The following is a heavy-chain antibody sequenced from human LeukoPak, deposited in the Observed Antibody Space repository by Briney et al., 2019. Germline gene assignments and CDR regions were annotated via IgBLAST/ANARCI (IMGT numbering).Heavy chain of an antibody. CDR1: GFTFYDYA. J-gene: IGHJ4*02. D-gene: IGHD5-18*01. CDR2: INHSGST. CDR3: ARGRNLQLWFDGYYFDY. Sequence: GSLRLSCAASGFTFYDYAMHWIRQPPGKGLEWVGEINHSGSTNYNPSLKSRVTISVDTSKNQFSLKLSSVTAADTAVYYCARGRNLQLWFDGYYFDYWGQGTLVTVSS. V-gene: IGHV4-34*01.